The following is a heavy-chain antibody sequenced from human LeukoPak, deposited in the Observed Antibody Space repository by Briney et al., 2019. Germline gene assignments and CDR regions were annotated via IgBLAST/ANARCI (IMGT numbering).Heavy chain of an antibody. CDR1: GGSFSGYY. D-gene: IGHD2-2*01. V-gene: IGHV4-34*01. CDR3: ARGDIVVVPAARRTTNWFDP. Sequence: PSETPSLTCAVYGGSFSGYYWSWIRQPPGKGLEWIGEINHSGSTNYNPSLKSRVTISVDTSKNQFSLKLSSVTAADTAVYYCARGDIVVVPAARRTTNWFDPWGQGTLVTVSS. CDR2: INHSGST. J-gene: IGHJ5*02.